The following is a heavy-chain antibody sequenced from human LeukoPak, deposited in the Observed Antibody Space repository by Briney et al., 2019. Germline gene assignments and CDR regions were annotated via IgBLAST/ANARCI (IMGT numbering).Heavy chain of an antibody. Sequence: GASAKVSCKASGYTFTTYGISWVRQAPGQGLGWMGWISAYNGNTNYAQKLQGRVTITTDTSTSTAYMELRSLRSDDTAVYYCARGAVVVPAATPFDYWGQGTLVTVSS. CDR3: ARGAVVVPAATPFDY. V-gene: IGHV1-18*04. CDR1: GYTFTTYG. D-gene: IGHD2-2*01. CDR2: ISAYNGNT. J-gene: IGHJ4*02.